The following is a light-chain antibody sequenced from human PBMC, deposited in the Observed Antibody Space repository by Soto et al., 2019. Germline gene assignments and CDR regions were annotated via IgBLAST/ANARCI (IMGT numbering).Light chain of an antibody. V-gene: IGKV1-5*03. J-gene: IGKJ4*01. Sequence: DIQMTQSPSTLSASVGDRVTITCRASQSISSWLAWYQQKPGKAPKLLIYKASSLESGVPSRFSGSGSGTELTLTISSLQPDDFATYYCQHYNSYPLTFGGGTKVEIK. CDR2: KAS. CDR3: QHYNSYPLT. CDR1: QSISSW.